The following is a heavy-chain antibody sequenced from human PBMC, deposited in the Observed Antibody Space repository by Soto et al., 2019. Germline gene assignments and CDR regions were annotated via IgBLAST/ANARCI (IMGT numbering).Heavy chain of an antibody. CDR1: GFTFSSYA. Sequence: GGSLRLSCAASGFTFSSYAMSWVRQAPGKGLEWVSAISGSGGSTYYADSVKGRFTISRDNSKNTLYLQMNSLRAEDTAVYYCAKDPTLSGMDYYDSSGYYDDYWGQGTLVTVSS. CDR2: ISGSGGST. CDR3: AKDPTLSGMDYYDSSGYYDDY. V-gene: IGHV3-23*01. D-gene: IGHD3-22*01. J-gene: IGHJ4*02.